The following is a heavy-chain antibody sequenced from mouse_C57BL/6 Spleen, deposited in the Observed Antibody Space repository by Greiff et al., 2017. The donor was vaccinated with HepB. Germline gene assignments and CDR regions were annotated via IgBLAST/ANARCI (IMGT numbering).Heavy chain of an antibody. J-gene: IGHJ2*01. CDR3: ARYGPRKYYGSRGYYFDY. D-gene: IGHD1-1*01. CDR1: GYTFTDYY. Sequence: VQLQQSGPELVKPGASVKISCKASGYTFTDYYMNWVKQSHGKSLEWIGDINPNNGVTSYNQKFKGKATLTVDKSSSTAYMERRRLTSEDSAVYYCARYGPRKYYGSRGYYFDYWGQGTTLTVSS. CDR2: INPNNGVT. V-gene: IGHV1-26*01.